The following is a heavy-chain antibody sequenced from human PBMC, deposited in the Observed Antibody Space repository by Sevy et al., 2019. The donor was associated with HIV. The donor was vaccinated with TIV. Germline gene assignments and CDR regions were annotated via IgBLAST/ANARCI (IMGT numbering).Heavy chain of an antibody. CDR1: GFTFSSYS. CDR3: MVPAAYYYYYGMDV. Sequence: GGSLRLSCAASGFTFSSYSMNWVRQAPGKGLEWVSYISSSSTIYYADSVKGRFTISRDNAKNSLYLQMNSLRAEDTAVYYCMVPAAYYYYYGMDVWGQGTTVTVSS. J-gene: IGHJ6*02. D-gene: IGHD2-2*01. V-gene: IGHV3-48*01. CDR2: ISSSSTI.